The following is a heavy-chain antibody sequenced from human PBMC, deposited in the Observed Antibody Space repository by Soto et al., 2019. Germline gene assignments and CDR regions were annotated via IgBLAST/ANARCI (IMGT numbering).Heavy chain of an antibody. CDR1: GFAFSHYP. Sequence: QVQLVESGGGVVQPGKSLRLSCAASGFAFSHYPVHWVRQAPGKGLEWVAVISYDGSNKYYEDSVKGRFTIFRDNSKNTLYLQMNSLRDEDKAVYYCVREGDCIGGSCSIFDYWGQGTLVTVSS. CDR2: ISYDGSNK. CDR3: VREGDCIGGSCSIFDY. V-gene: IGHV3-30-3*01. J-gene: IGHJ4*02. D-gene: IGHD2-15*01.